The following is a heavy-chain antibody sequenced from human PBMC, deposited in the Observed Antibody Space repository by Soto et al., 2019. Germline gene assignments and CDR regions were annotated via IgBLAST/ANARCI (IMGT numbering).Heavy chain of an antibody. V-gene: IGHV4-34*01. J-gene: IGHJ5*02. CDR2: INHSGST. CDR3: AIGYCSGGSCNLVS. D-gene: IGHD2-15*01. Sequence: SETLSLTCAVYGGSFSGYYWSWIRQPPGKGLEWIGEINHSGSTNYNPSLKSRVTISVDTSKNQFSLKLSSVTAADTAVYYCAIGYCSGGSCNLVSWGQGTLVTVSS. CDR1: GGSFSGYY.